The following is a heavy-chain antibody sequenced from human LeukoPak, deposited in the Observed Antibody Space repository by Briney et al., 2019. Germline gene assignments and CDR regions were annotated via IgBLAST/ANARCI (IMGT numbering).Heavy chain of an antibody. J-gene: IGHJ4*02. CDR1: GYTFTGYY. Sequence: ASVKVSCKASGYTFTGYYMHWVRQAPGQGLEWMGWINPNSGGTNYAQKFQGRVTMTRDTSISTAYTELSRLRSDDTAVYYCARDKVQAAYYYDSSGYYSWGQGTLVTVSS. V-gene: IGHV1-2*02. CDR2: INPNSGGT. CDR3: ARDKVQAAYYYDSSGYYS. D-gene: IGHD3-22*01.